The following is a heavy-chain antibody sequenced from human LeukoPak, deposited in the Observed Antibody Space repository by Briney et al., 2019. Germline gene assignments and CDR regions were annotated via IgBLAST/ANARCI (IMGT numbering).Heavy chain of an antibody. V-gene: IGHV4-59*08. D-gene: IGHD6-13*01. CDR2: ISYSGNT. CDR1: GGSISRYY. Sequence: SETRSLSCTVSGGSISRYYWSWIRQPPGKGLEWIGYISYSGNTNYNPSLKSRVTISVDTSKNQFSLKLSSVTAADTAVYYCARQGGYIAPLALWGQGTLVTISA. J-gene: IGHJ4*02. CDR3: ARQGGYIAPLAL.